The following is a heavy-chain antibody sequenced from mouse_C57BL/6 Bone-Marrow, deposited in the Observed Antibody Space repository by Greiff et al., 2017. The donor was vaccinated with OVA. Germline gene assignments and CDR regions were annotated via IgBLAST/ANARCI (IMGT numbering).Heavy chain of an antibody. CDR2: IHPNSGST. V-gene: IGHV1-64*01. J-gene: IGHJ4*01. CDR3: ARSITTVDYYAMDY. D-gene: IGHD1-1*01. Sequence: QVHVKQPGAELVKPGASVKLSCKASGYTFTSYWMHWVKQRPGQGLEWIGMIHPNSGSTNYNEKFKSKATLTVDKSSSTAYMQLSSLTSDYSAVYYCARSITTVDYYAMDYWGQGTSVTVSS. CDR1: GYTFTSYW.